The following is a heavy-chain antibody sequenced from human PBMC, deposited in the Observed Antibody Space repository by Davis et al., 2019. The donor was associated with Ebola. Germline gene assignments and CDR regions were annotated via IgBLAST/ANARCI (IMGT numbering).Heavy chain of an antibody. V-gene: IGHV3-23*01. CDR2: ISVRSIT. Sequence: PGGSLRLSFPASGFIFSSYAMSWVRQAPGKGLEWVSSISVRSITYHADSVKGRFTISRDNSKNTLYLQMNSLRAEDTAVYYCAKVHPPTTVTTGWFDPWGQGTLVTVSS. CDR1: GFIFSSYA. CDR3: AKVHPPTTVTTGWFDP. D-gene: IGHD4-17*01. J-gene: IGHJ5*02.